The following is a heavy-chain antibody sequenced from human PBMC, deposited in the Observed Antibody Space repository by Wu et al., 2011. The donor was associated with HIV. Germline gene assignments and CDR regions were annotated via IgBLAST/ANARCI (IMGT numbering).Heavy chain of an antibody. Sequence: QVQLVQSGAEVKKPGASVKVSCKASGYTFTGYYMHWVRQAPGQGLEWMGRIIPFFGTTNYAQKFQGRVTITADKSTRTAYMELSSLRSEDTAMYYCARGTGDDLDYWGQGTLVTVSS. CDR2: IIPFFGTT. D-gene: IGHD5-24*01. CDR3: ARGTGDDLDY. V-gene: IGHV1-69*06. CDR1: GYTFTGYY. J-gene: IGHJ4*02.